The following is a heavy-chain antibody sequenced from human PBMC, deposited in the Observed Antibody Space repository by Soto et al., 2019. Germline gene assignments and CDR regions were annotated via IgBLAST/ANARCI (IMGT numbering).Heavy chain of an antibody. CDR3: ARDSFYYYGMEV. V-gene: IGHV4-59*01. Sequence: TLSLTCTVSGGSSGNYYWTWIRQPPGKGLEWIGYIYNTGSTNSNPSLKSRVTISLDTSQNQFSLKLSSVTAADTAVYYCARDSFYYYGMEVWGPGTTVTVSS. CDR2: IYNTGST. D-gene: IGHD3-16*02. CDR1: GGSSGNYY. J-gene: IGHJ6*02.